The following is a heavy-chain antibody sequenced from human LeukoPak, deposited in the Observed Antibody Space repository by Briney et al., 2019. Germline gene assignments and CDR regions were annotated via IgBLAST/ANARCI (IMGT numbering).Heavy chain of an antibody. V-gene: IGHV3-21*01. J-gene: IGHJ4*02. CDR2: ISSSTTYI. CDR3: ARVDNYGGNPPDY. Sequence: GGSLRLSCAASGFTFNMYTMYWVRQAPGKGLEWVSSISSSTTYIYYADSVKGRFTISRDNAKNSLSLQMNSLRAEDTAVYYCARVDNYGGNPPDYWGQGTLVTVSS. D-gene: IGHD4-23*01. CDR1: GFTFNMYT.